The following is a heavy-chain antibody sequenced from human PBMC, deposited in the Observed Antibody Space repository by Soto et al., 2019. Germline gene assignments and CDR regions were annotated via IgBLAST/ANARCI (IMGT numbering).Heavy chain of an antibody. D-gene: IGHD4-17*01. CDR1: GGTFSSYA. J-gene: IGHJ4*02. V-gene: IGHV1-69*13. CDR2: IIPIFGTA. Sequence: ASVKVSRKASGGTFSSYAISWVRQAPGQGLEWMGGIIPIFGTANYAQKFQGRVTITADESTSTAYMELSSLRSEDTAVYYCARAHYGDYFSPHPSSFDYWGQGVLVTVSS. CDR3: ARAHYGDYFSPHPSSFDY.